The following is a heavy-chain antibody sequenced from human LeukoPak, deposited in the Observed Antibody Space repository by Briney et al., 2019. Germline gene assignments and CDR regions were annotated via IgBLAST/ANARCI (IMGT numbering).Heavy chain of an antibody. Sequence: ASVKVSCNTSGYVLTGVTWVRQAPGQGLEWMGWINSYSGNTDYAQKFQGRVTMTADTSTSTAYMELSSLTSDDTAVYFCAKNTTGGYSDSWGQGTLVTVSS. CDR2: INSYSGNT. J-gene: IGHJ4*02. V-gene: IGHV1-18*01. CDR1: GYVLTG. D-gene: IGHD2-15*01. CDR3: AKNTTGGYSDS.